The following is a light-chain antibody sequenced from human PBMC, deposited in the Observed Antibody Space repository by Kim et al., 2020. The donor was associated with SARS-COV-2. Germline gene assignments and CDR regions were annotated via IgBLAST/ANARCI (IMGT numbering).Light chain of an antibody. CDR3: QQRSNWPRYT. CDR2: DAS. V-gene: IGKV3-11*01. J-gene: IGKJ2*01. CDR1: QSVSTY. Sequence: EIVLTQSPDTLSLSPGDRATLSCRASQSVSTYLAWYQQQPGQAPRLLIYDASNRATGIPARFSGSGSGTDFTLTISSLEPEDFAVYYCQQRSNWPRYTFGQGTKLEI.